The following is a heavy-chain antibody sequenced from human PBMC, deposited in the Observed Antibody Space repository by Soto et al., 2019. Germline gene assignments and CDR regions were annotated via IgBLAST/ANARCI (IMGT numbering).Heavy chain of an antibody. CDR1: GYSLSSNSCY. Sequence: PSEILSLTCTVSGYSLSSNSCYWGWIRQPPGKGLEWIGNIDFSGRTSYNPSLRSRVTISADASKKQFSLKLTSVTAADTAIYYCARHGGEGIVITLGEVIPRVAFDSWGQGTVVTVSS. CDR2: IDFSGRT. V-gene: IGHV4-39*01. CDR3: ARHGGEGIVITLGEVIPRVAFDS. D-gene: IGHD3-16*01. J-gene: IGHJ4*02.